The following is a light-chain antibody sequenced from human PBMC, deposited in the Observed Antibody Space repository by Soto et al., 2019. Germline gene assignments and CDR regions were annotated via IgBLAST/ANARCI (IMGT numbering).Light chain of an antibody. Sequence: DIQMTQSPSTLSASVGDRVTITCRASQTIHHFLAWYQQKPGRAPNLLIFDASILETGVPSRFSGTGSGTEFILTIDSLQPDDFATYYCQQYNALSPRTFGQGTKVEV. CDR2: DAS. J-gene: IGKJ1*01. CDR3: QQYNALSPRT. CDR1: QTIHHF. V-gene: IGKV1-5*01.